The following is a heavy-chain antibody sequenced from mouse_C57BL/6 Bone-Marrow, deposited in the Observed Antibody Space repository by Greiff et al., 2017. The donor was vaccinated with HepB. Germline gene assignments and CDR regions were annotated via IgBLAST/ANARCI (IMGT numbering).Heavy chain of an antibody. D-gene: IGHD1-1*01. Sequence: DVMLVESGGDLVKPGGSLKLSCAASGFTFSSYGMSWVRQTPDKRLEWVATSSSGGSYTYYPDSVKGRFTISRDNAKNTLYLQMSSLKSEDTAMYYCARHGPYYYGDYWGQGTTLTVSS. J-gene: IGHJ2*01. CDR3: ARHGPYYYGDY. V-gene: IGHV5-6*02. CDR1: GFTFSSYG. CDR2: SSSGGSYT.